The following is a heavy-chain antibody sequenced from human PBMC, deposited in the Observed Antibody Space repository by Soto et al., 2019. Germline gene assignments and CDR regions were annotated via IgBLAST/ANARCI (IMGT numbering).Heavy chain of an antibody. CDR3: ARDQYSSSWYDYGMDV. Sequence: QVQLVQSGAEVKKPGSSVKVSCKASGGTFSSYAISWVRQAPGQGLEWMGGIIPIFGTANYAQKFQGRVTIPXXEXTXXAYMELSSLRSEDTAVYYCARDQYSSSWYDYGMDVWGQGTTVTVSS. V-gene: IGHV1-69*05. D-gene: IGHD6-13*01. J-gene: IGHJ6*02. CDR2: IIPIFGTA. CDR1: GGTFSSYA.